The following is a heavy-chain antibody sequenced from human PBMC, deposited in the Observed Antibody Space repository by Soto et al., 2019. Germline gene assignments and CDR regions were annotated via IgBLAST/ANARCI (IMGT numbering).Heavy chain of an antibody. J-gene: IGHJ5*02. D-gene: IGHD3-22*01. CDR3: ARLFTGDSSGYYYIWFDP. Sequence: GESLKTSCKGSGYSFTSYWISWVRQMPGKGLEWMGRIDPSDSYTNYSPSFQGHVTISADKSISTAYLQWSSLKASDTAMYYCARLFTGDSSGYYYIWFDPWGQGTLVTVSS. CDR2: IDPSDSYT. CDR1: GYSFTSYW. V-gene: IGHV5-10-1*01.